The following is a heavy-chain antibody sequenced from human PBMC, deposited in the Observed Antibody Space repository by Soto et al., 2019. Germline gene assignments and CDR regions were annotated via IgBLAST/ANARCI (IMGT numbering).Heavy chain of an antibody. Sequence: SETLSLTCAVSGGSISSSNWWSWVRQPPGKGLEWIGEIYHSGSTNYNPSLKSRVTISVDKSKNQFSLKLSSVTAADTAVYYCARAKGRDGYNFLGYWGQGTLVTVSS. V-gene: IGHV4-4*02. D-gene: IGHD5-12*01. CDR2: IYHSGST. CDR3: ARAKGRDGYNFLGY. J-gene: IGHJ4*02. CDR1: GGSISSSNW.